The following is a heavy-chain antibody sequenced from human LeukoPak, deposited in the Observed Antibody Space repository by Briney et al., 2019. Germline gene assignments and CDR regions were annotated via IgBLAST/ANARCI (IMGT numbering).Heavy chain of an antibody. CDR2: ISSSSSYI. Sequence: GGSLRLSCAASGFTFSSYSMNWVRQAPGKGLEWVSSISSSSSYIYYADSVKGRFTISRDNAKNSLYLQMNSLRAEDTAVYYCARSLAPEVSSLMGYFQHWGQGTLVTVSS. D-gene: IGHD2-8*01. CDR3: ARSLAPEVSSLMGYFQH. J-gene: IGHJ1*01. CDR1: GFTFSSYS. V-gene: IGHV3-21*01.